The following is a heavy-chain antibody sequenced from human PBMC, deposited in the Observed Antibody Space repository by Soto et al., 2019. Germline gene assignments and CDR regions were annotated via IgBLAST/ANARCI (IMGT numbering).Heavy chain of an antibody. CDR3: ARSIAAAGPGDY. V-gene: IGHV3-33*01. D-gene: IGHD6-13*01. J-gene: IGHJ4*02. CDR2: IWYDGSNK. Sequence: QVQLVESGGGVVQPGRSLRLSCAASGFTVSSYGMHWVRQAPGKGLEWVAVIWYDGSNKYYADSVKGRFTISRDNSKNTLYLQMNSLRAEDTAVYYCARSIAAAGPGDYWGQGTLVTVSS. CDR1: GFTVSSYG.